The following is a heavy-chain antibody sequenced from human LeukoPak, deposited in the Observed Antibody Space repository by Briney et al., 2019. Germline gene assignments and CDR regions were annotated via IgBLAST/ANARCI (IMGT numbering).Heavy chain of an antibody. CDR2: IYHSGRS. Sequence: SETLSLTCTVSGDSISNGVKYWSWIRQHPGRGLEWIGYIYHSGRSYYNPSLKSRITMSVDTSKNQFSLNLSSVTAADTAVYYCARDQVVCTGGTCQSRVGFDFWGQGTLVTVSS. V-gene: IGHV4-31*03. CDR3: ARDQVVCTGGTCQSRVGFDF. CDR1: GDSISNGVKY. J-gene: IGHJ4*02. D-gene: IGHD2-8*02.